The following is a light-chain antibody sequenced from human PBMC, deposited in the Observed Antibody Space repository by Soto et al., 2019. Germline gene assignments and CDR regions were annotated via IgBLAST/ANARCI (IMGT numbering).Light chain of an antibody. Sequence: EIVLTQSPGTLSLSPGERATLSCRASQSVSSSYLAWYQQKPGQAPRLLIYDASRATGIPDRFSGSGSGTDFTLTITRLEAEDFAVYYCQHYGTSALFGPGTKVDI. CDR2: DAS. CDR1: QSVSSSY. J-gene: IGKJ3*01. V-gene: IGKV3-20*01. CDR3: QHYGTSAL.